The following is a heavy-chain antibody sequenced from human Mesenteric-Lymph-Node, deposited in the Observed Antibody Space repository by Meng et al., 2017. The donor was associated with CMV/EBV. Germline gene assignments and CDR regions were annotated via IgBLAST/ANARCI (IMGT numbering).Heavy chain of an antibody. CDR2: ITAYSGNT. CDR1: GYTFTAYH. J-gene: IGHJ4*02. D-gene: IGHD3-22*01. Sequence: ASVKVSCKASGYTFTAYHVHWVRQAPGQGLEWMGWITAYSGNTNYAQKFQGRVTMTTDTSTSTVYMELRSLRSDDTAVYYCARYYDSSGSYYEDFDYWGQGTLVTVSS. V-gene: IGHV1-18*04. CDR3: ARYYDSSGSYYEDFDY.